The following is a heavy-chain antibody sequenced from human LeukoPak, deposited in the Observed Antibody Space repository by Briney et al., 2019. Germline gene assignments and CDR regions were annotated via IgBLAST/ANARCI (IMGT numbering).Heavy chain of an antibody. CDR1: GFNFRSFG. CDR2: VSIERNDK. Sequence: GGSLRLSYAASGFNFRSFGFRWVGQAPRRGLEWLAIVSIERNDKYSADSVKGRFTSSADESKNTLYLQMSSLRSDDTAVYYCARDPIGRVTSYLDNWGQGTLVTVAS. J-gene: IGHJ4*02. V-gene: IGHV3-30*03. CDR3: ARDPIGRVTSYLDN. D-gene: IGHD2-21*02.